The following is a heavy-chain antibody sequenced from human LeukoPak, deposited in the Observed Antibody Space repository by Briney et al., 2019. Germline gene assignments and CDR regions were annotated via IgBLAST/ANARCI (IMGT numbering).Heavy chain of an antibody. CDR3: ARSSPHCSSTSCYNDALDI. CDR1: GFTFSSYS. D-gene: IGHD2-2*02. Sequence: GGSLRLSCAASGFTFSSYSMNWVRQAPGKGLEWVSSISSSSSYIYYADSVKGRFTISRDNAENSLYLQMNSLRAEDTAVYYCARSSPHCSSTSCYNDALDIWGQGTMVTVSS. J-gene: IGHJ3*02. CDR2: ISSSSSYI. V-gene: IGHV3-21*01.